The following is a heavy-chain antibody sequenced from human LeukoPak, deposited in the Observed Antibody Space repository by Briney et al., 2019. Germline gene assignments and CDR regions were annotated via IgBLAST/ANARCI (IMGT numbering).Heavy chain of an antibody. CDR3: ARGHDYGDPPPLDY. J-gene: IGHJ4*02. Sequence: PSETLSLTCAVFGESFSGHYWSWIRQPPGKGLEWIGEINHSGSINYNSSLKSRVTISVDTSKNQFSLKLSSVTAADTAVYYCARGHDYGDPPPLDYWGQGTLVTVSS. CDR1: GESFSGHY. CDR2: INHSGSI. D-gene: IGHD4-17*01. V-gene: IGHV4-34*01.